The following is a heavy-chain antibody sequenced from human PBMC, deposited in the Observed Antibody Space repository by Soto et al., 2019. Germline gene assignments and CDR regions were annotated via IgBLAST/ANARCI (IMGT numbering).Heavy chain of an antibody. CDR1: GGSISSYY. Sequence: QVQLQESGPGLMKPSETLSLTCTVSGGSISSYYWSWIRQTAGKGLEWIGRIYPSGNTNYNPSLKSRVTMSIDTSKNQLSLKLRSVTAADTAVYFCAGDEGYYYSGVDVWGQGTAGTVSS. V-gene: IGHV4-4*07. CDR3: AGDEGYYYSGVDV. J-gene: IGHJ6*02. CDR2: IYPSGNT.